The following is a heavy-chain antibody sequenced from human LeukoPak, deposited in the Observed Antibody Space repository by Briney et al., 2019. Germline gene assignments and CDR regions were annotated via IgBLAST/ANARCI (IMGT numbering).Heavy chain of an antibody. CDR3: AKFPPTIAVAVLNY. CDR1: GFTFSDYY. D-gene: IGHD6-19*01. CDR2: ISSSGSTI. Sequence: GGSLRLSCAASGFTFSDYYMSWIRQAPGKGLEWVSYISSSGSTIYYADSVKGRFTISRDNAKNSLYLQMNSLRAEDTAVYYCAKFPPTIAVAVLNYWGQGTLVTVSS. V-gene: IGHV3-11*04. J-gene: IGHJ4*02.